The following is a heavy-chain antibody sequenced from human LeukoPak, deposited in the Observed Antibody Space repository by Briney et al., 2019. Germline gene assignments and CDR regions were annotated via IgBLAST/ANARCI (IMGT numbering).Heavy chain of an antibody. CDR3: AKDLSGSYFGDAFDI. CDR1: GFTFSKYW. J-gene: IGHJ3*02. V-gene: IGHV3-48*01. Sequence: GGSLRLSCAASGFTFSKYWMHWVRQGPGKGLEWVSYISTSGSTKYYADSVKGRFTISRDNSKNTLYLQMNSLRAEDTAVYYCAKDLSGSYFGDAFDIWGQGTMVTVSS. CDR2: ISTSGSTK. D-gene: IGHD1-26*01.